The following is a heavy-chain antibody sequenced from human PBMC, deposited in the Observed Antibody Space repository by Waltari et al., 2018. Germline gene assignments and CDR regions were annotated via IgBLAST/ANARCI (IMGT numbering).Heavy chain of an antibody. CDR3: ARDPGPIVGAPDL. D-gene: IGHD1-26*01. CDR2: FNPKKGDS. CDR1: GYTLPGYN. V-gene: IGHV1-2*02. Sequence: QEQLVQSGSEVKKPGASVGVSCQASGYTLPGYNPHCFRPTPNPLFEWMGWFNPKKGDSDSAANFLGRVTMSRDTSINTVYLDLSGLRSDDTAVYFCARDPGPIVGAPDLWGQGTLVTVFS. J-gene: IGHJ5*02.